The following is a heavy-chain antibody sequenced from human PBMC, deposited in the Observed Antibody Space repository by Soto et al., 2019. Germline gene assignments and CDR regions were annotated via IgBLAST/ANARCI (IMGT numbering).Heavy chain of an antibody. CDR3: ARQRRGGYWFDP. Sequence: SETLSLTCAVSGVSVTNGDYYWTWMRQSPGKGLEWIGNIYYTETTNYNPSLNSRLSISIDTSRNQFSLQLTSVTAADTAIYYCARQRRGGYWFDPWGQGTMVTVSS. CDR1: GVSVTNGDYY. V-gene: IGHV4-30-4*01. CDR2: IYYTETT. J-gene: IGHJ5*02.